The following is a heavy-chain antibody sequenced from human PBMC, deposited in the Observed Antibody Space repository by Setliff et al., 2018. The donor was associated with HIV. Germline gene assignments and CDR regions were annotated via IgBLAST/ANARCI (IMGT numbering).Heavy chain of an antibody. J-gene: IGHJ3*02. V-gene: IGHV1-8*02. D-gene: IGHD6-13*01. CDR1: GYMFTNYD. Sequence: GASVKVSCKASGYMFTNYDINWVRQATGQGLEWMGWMNPNRGNTGYAQNFQGRVAMTRNTSTSTAYMELRSLRSDDTAVYYCARGAYSSIWFSQGLNAFDIWGQGTMVTVSS. CDR3: ARGAYSSIWFSQGLNAFDI. CDR2: MNPNRGNT.